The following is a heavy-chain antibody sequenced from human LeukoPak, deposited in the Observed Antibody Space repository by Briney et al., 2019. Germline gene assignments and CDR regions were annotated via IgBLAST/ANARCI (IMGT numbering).Heavy chain of an antibody. J-gene: IGHJ4*02. D-gene: IGHD5-12*01. CDR3: ARGRSGYDYWDS. V-gene: IGHV4-61*02. Sequence: SQTLSLTCTVSGGSISSGTYYWSWIRQPAGKGLEWIGRIYTSGSTNYNPSLKSRVTISVDTSKNQFSLQLTSVTAADTAMYYCARGRSGYDYWDSWGQGTLVTVSS. CDR2: IYTSGST. CDR1: GGSISSGTYY.